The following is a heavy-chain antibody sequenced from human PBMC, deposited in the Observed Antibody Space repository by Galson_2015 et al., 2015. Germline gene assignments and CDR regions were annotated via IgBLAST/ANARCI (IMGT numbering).Heavy chain of an antibody. Sequence: SETLSLTCTVSGGSISSSSYYWGWIRQPPGKGLEWIGSIYYSGSTYYNPSLKSRVTISVDTSKNQFSLKLSSVTAADTAVYYCARRILLDRDWFDPWGQGTLVTVSS. J-gene: IGHJ5*02. D-gene: IGHD2/OR15-2a*01. CDR3: ARRILLDRDWFDP. CDR1: GGSISSSSYY. CDR2: IYYSGST. V-gene: IGHV4-39*01.